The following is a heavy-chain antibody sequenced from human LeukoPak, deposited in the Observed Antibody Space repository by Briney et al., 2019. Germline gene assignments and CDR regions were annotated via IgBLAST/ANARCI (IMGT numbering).Heavy chain of an antibody. V-gene: IGHV4-39*01. CDR2: IYYSGST. CDR1: GCSISSSSYY. Sequence: SETLSLTCTASGCSISSSSYYWGWIRQPPGKGLEWIGSIYYSGSTYYNPSLKSRVTISVDTSKNQFSLKLSSVTAADAAVYYCASLIAVAGSEAFDIWGQGTMVTVSS. J-gene: IGHJ3*02. CDR3: ASLIAVAGSEAFDI. D-gene: IGHD6-19*01.